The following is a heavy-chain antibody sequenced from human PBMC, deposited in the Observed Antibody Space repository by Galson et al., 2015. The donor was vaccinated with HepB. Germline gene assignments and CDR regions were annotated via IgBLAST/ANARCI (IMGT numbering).Heavy chain of an antibody. V-gene: IGHV3-48*01. J-gene: IGHJ4*02. D-gene: IGHD2-15*01. CDR3: AKVYCGGGSCYSGFGY. CDR2: ISSSSSTI. Sequence: SLRLSCAASGFTFSSYSMNWVRQAPGKGLEWVSYISSSSSTIYYADSVKGRFTISRDNAKNSLYLQMNSLRAEDTAVYYCAKVYCGGGSCYSGFGYWGQGTLVTVSS. CDR1: GFTFSSYS.